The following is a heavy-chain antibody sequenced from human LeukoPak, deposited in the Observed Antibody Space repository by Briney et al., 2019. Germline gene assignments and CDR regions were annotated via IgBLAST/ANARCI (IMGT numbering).Heavy chain of an antibody. CDR2: ISWNSGSI. CDR1: GFIFNNYA. Sequence: GRSLRLSCAGSGFIFNNYAMHWVRQPPGKGLEWVSGISWNSGSIDYADSVKGRFTISRDNAKNSLYLQMNSLRAEDTALYYCAEDSVAGSLDYYYGMDVWGQGTTVTVSS. CDR3: AEDSVAGSLDYYYGMDV. V-gene: IGHV3-9*01. J-gene: IGHJ6*02. D-gene: IGHD6-19*01.